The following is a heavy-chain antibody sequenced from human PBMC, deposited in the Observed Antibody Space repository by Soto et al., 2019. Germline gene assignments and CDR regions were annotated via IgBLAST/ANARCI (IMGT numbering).Heavy chain of an antibody. J-gene: IGHJ6*02. CDR2: ISGSGGST. CDR3: AKDLELVTLHYYYGMDV. Sequence: GGSLRLSCAASGFTFSSYAMSWVRQAPGKGLEWVSAISGSGGSTYYADSVKGRFTISRDNSKNTLYLQMNSLRAEDTAVYYCAKDLELVTLHYYYGMDVWGQGTTVTVSS. D-gene: IGHD6-6*01. CDR1: GFTFSSYA. V-gene: IGHV3-23*01.